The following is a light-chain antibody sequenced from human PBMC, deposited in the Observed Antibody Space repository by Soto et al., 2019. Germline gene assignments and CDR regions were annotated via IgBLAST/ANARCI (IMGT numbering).Light chain of an antibody. Sequence: NFMLTQPHSVSESPGKTVTISCTRSGGSIASNYVQWYQQRPGSAPTTVIYEDNQRPSGVPDRFSGSIDSSSNSASLTISGLKTEDEADYYCQSYDSSNQGVFGTGTKLTVL. J-gene: IGLJ1*01. V-gene: IGLV6-57*03. CDR1: GGSIASNY. CDR2: EDN. CDR3: QSYDSSNQGV.